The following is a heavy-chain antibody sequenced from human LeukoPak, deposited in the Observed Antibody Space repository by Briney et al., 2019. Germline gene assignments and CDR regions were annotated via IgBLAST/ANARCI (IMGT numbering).Heavy chain of an antibody. Sequence: PGGSLRLSCAASGFTFSDYYMSWIRQAPGKGLEWVSYISSSGSTIYYADSVKGRFTISRDNAKNSLYLQMNSLRAEDTAVYYCARDLGSPHYDTLTGYTYGMDVWGQGTTVTVSS. CDR3: ARDLGSPHYDTLTGYTYGMDV. J-gene: IGHJ6*02. CDR2: ISSSGSTI. CDR1: GFTFSDYY. D-gene: IGHD3-9*01. V-gene: IGHV3-11*01.